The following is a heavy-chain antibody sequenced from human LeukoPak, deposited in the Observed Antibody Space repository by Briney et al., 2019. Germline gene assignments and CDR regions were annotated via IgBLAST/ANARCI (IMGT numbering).Heavy chain of an antibody. CDR3: ARGTMVVTHDY. CDR1: GFTFSIYA. CDR2: ITSRGEST. D-gene: IGHD4-23*01. Sequence: PGGSLRLSCAASGFTFSIYAMSWVRQAPGKGLQWVSSITSRGESTWYVDSVKGRFTITRDNAKNSLYLQMNSLRAEDTAVYYCARGTMVVTHDYWGQGTLVTVSS. V-gene: IGHV3-23*01. J-gene: IGHJ4*02.